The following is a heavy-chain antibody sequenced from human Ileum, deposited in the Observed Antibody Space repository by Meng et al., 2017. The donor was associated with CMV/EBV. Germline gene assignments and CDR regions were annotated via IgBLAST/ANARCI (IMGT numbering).Heavy chain of an antibody. CDR2: ETYDGVNK. V-gene: IGHV3-30*02. CDR1: GFAFGAYG. CDR3: AKDPNESHDYPRGAYNYYGMDV. Sequence: GESLKISCVPSGFAFGAYGMHWVRQAPGKGLEWVAFETYDGVNKFYGDSVKGRFTISRDTYTNSVYLQMDSLRPEDTALYYCAKDPNESHDYPRGAYNYYGMDVWGQGTTVTVSS. D-gene: IGHD4-11*01. J-gene: IGHJ6*02.